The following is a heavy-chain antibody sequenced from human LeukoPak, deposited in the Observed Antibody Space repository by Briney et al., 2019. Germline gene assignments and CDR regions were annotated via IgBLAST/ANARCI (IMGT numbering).Heavy chain of an antibody. D-gene: IGHD6-19*01. CDR1: GFTFSAFA. J-gene: IGHJ4*02. Sequence: PGRSLRLSCAASGFTFSAFAMHWARQAPGKGLEWVSYISSSGSSTKYADSVKGRFTISRDNAKNSLYLQMNSLRVEDTAVYYCARDRGRVAGEYFDYWGQGTLVTVSS. CDR2: ISSSGSST. V-gene: IGHV3-48*04. CDR3: ARDRGRVAGEYFDY.